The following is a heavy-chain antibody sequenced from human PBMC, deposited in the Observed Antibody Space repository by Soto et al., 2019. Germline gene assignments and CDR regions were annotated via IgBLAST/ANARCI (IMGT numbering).Heavy chain of an antibody. CDR2: IYYSGST. CDR3: ARARQLVSDY. Sequence: SETLSLTCTVSGGSISSGGYYWSWIRQHPGKGLEWIGYIYYSGSTYYNPSLKSRVTISVDTSKNQFSLKLSSVTAADTAVYYCARARQLVSDYWGQGTLVTVSS. J-gene: IGHJ4*02. D-gene: IGHD6-6*01. V-gene: IGHV4-31*03. CDR1: GGSISSGGYY.